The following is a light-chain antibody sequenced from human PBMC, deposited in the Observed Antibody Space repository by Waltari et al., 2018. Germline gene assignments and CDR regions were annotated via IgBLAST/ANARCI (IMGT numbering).Light chain of an antibody. CDR3: QQYNNWPPYL. Sequence: ETVMTQSPTTQYLSPGDRATLSFRASQSVSTNLAWYQQKPGQAPRLLIYGASIRATGVPARFSGRGAGTEFTLTISSLQSEDFAVYYCQQYNNWPPYLFGQGSQLEI. V-gene: IGKV3D-15*01. CDR1: QSVSTN. CDR2: GAS. J-gene: IGKJ2*01.